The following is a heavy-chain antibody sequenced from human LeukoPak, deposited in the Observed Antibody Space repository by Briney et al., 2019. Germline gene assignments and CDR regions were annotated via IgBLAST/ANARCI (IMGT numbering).Heavy chain of an antibody. CDR3: AKDSRRTSGWYYFDY. CDR2: ISDSGTRT. Sequence: GGSLRLSCAASGFTFSSYDMGWVRQAPGKGLEWVSAISDSGTRTYYADSVRGRFTISRDKFKNTLYLHMNSLRAEDTAVYYCAKDSRRTSGWYYFDYWGQGTLVTVSS. V-gene: IGHV3-23*01. J-gene: IGHJ4*02. D-gene: IGHD6-19*01. CDR1: GFTFSSYD.